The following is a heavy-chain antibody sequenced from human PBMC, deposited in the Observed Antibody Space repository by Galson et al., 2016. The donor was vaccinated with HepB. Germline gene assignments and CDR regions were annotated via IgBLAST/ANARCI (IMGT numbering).Heavy chain of an antibody. J-gene: IGHJ5*02. D-gene: IGHD2-15*01. Sequence: SETLSLTCGVSGGSFNTYYWSWIRQSPGKGLEWIGEINHSGFTKYNPSLKSRVTISVDTSKNQFSLELTSMTAAGTAVYYCAGVVVAATNWIDPWGQGTLVTVSS. CDR1: GGSFNTYY. V-gene: IGHV4-34*01. CDR3: AGVVVAATNWIDP. CDR2: INHSGFT.